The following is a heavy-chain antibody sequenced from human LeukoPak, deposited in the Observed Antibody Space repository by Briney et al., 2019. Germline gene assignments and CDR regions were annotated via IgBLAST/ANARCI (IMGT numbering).Heavy chain of an antibody. Sequence: SQTLSLTCTVSGSSISSGDYYWSWIRQPPGKGLEWIAYMYYSGSTYYNPSLKSRVTMSADTSKNQLSLKLSSVTAADTAVYYCARPYYYDSRIDPWGQGILVTVSS. CDR1: GSSISSGDYY. CDR3: ARPYYYDSRIDP. J-gene: IGHJ5*02. CDR2: MYYSGST. D-gene: IGHD3-22*01. V-gene: IGHV4-30-4*01.